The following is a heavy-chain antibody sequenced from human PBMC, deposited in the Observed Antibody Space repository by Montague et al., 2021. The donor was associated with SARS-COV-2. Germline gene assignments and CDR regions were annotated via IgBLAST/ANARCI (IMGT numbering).Heavy chain of an antibody. V-gene: IGHV6-1*01. CDR2: N. Sequence: NEYAISVKSRITVIQDTSKNQVSLMLNSVTPEDTAVYYCARGGQKWFDRWGQGTLVTVSS. CDR3: ARGGQKWFDR. J-gene: IGHJ5*02.